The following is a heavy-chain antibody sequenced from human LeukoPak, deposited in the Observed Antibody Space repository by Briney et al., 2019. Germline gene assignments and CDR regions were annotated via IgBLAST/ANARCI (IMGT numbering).Heavy chain of an antibody. J-gene: IGHJ4*02. CDR3: ARGWSTVTTFDY. D-gene: IGHD4-17*01. Sequence: PGGSLRLSCAASGFTFSSYAMHWVRPAPGKGLEWVAVISYDGSNKYYADSVKGRFTISRDNAKNTLYLQMNSLRAEDTAVYYCARGWSTVTTFDYWGQGTLVTVSS. CDR1: GFTFSSYA. CDR2: ISYDGSNK. V-gene: IGHV3-30-3*01.